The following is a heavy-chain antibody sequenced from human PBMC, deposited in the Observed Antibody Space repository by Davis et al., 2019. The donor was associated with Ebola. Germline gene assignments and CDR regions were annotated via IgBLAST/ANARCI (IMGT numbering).Heavy chain of an antibody. J-gene: IGHJ5*02. Sequence: MPGGSLRLSCTVSGGSISSSSYYWGWIRQPPGKGLEWIGSIYYSGSTYYNPSLKSRVTISVDTSKNQFSLKLSSVTAADTAVYYCARQDFWSGYYTRYNWFDPWGQGTLVTVSS. CDR2: IYYSGST. V-gene: IGHV4-39*01. CDR3: ARQDFWSGYYTRYNWFDP. D-gene: IGHD3-3*01. CDR1: GGSISSSSYY.